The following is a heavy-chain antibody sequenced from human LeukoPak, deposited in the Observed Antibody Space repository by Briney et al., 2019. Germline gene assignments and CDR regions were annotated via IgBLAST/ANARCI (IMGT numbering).Heavy chain of an antibody. CDR1: GYTFTSYY. CDR3: ARESEMATNDY. J-gene: IGHJ4*02. Sequence: ASVKVSCKASGYTFTSYYMHWVRQAPGQGLEWMGIINPSGGSTSYAQKFQGRVTMTRDTSTSTAYMELRSLRSDDTAVYYCARESEMATNDYWGQGTLVTVSS. CDR2: INPSGGST. V-gene: IGHV1-46*01. D-gene: IGHD5-24*01.